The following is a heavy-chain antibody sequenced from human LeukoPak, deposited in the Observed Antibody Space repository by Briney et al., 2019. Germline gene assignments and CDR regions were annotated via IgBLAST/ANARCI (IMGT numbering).Heavy chain of an antibody. Sequence: PGGSLRLSCIASGFTFSNYGMHWVRQAPGKGLEWVAVISSDGSNKYYADSVKGRFTISRDDSKNTLYLQVNSLRAADTAVYYCAKSGLAAARPRGYFDYWGQGTLVTVSS. CDR2: ISSDGSNK. V-gene: IGHV3-30*18. CDR1: GFTFSNYG. CDR3: AKSGLAAARPRGYFDY. D-gene: IGHD6-13*01. J-gene: IGHJ4*02.